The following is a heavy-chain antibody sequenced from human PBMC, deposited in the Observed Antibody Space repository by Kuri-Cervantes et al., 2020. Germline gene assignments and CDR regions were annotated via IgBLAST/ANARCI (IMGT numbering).Heavy chain of an antibody. CDR3: ARESTMVRGVIIKVLGWFDP. CDR1: GYTFAGYY. Sequence: ASVKVSCKSSGYTFAGYYMHWVRQAPGQGLEWMGGINPNSGDTNYAQKFQGRVSMTRDTSISPAYMELSRLRSDHTAVYYCARESTMVRGVIIKVLGWFDPWGQGTLVTVSS. J-gene: IGHJ5*02. D-gene: IGHD3-10*01. CDR2: INPNSGDT. V-gene: IGHV1-2*02.